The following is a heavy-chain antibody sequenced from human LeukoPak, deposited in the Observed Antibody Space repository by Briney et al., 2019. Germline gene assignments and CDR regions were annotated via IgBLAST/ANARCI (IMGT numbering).Heavy chain of an antibody. D-gene: IGHD1-7*01. V-gene: IGHV3-23*05. J-gene: IGHJ4*02. Sequence: PGGSLRLSCAASGFTFSSYAMSWVRQAPNKGLEWVSTIDGRGSSTFSADSVKGRFTISRDNSKNTLYLQLNSPRAEDTAVYYCAKVEGYNWNYPFDYWGQGTLVTVSS. CDR1: GFTFSSYA. CDR3: AKVEGYNWNYPFDY. CDR2: IDGRGSST.